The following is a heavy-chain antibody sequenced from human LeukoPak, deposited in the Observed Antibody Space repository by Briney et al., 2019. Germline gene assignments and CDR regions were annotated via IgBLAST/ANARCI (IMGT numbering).Heavy chain of an antibody. CDR1: GGSFSGYY. J-gene: IGHJ6*02. V-gene: IGHV4-34*01. CDR2: INHSGST. Sequence: SETLSLTCAVYGGSFSGYYWSWIRQPPGEGLEWIGEINHSGSTNYNPSLKSRVTISVDTSKNQFSLKLSSVTAADTAVYCCARGQRFWSGSLSYGMDVWGQGTTVTVSS. CDR3: ARGQRFWSGSLSYGMDV. D-gene: IGHD3-3*02.